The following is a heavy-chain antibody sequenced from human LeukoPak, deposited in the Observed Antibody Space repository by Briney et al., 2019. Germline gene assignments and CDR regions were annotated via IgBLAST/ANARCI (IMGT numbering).Heavy chain of an antibody. D-gene: IGHD6-6*01. V-gene: IGHV4-34*01. CDR3: ARGPSSIAARPSLGFDY. CDR2: INHSGST. CDR1: GGSFSGYY. Sequence: SVTLSLTCAVYGGSFSGYYWSWIRQPPGKGLEWIGEINHSGSTNYNPSLKSRVTISVDTSKNQFSLKLSSVTAADTAVYYCARGPSSIAARPSLGFDYWGQGALVTVSS. J-gene: IGHJ4*02.